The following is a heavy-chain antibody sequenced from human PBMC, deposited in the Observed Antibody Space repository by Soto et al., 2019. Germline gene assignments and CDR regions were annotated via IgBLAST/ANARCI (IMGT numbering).Heavy chain of an antibody. D-gene: IGHD3-3*01. Sequence: SETLSLTCTVSGGSISSYYWSWIRQPSGKGLEWIGYIYYSGSTNYNPSLKSRVTISVDTSKNQFSLKLSSVTAADTAVYYCARSDFWSGYLESGYYYYGMDVWGQGTTVTVSS. J-gene: IGHJ6*02. V-gene: IGHV4-59*01. CDR3: ARSDFWSGYLESGYYYYGMDV. CDR1: GGSISSYY. CDR2: IYYSGST.